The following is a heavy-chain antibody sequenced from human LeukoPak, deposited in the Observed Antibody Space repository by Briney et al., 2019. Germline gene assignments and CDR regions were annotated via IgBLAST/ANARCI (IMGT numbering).Heavy chain of an antibody. Sequence: SETLSLTCAVYGGSFSGYYWSWIRQPPGKGLEWIGEINHSGSTNYNPSLKSRVTISVDTSKNQFSLKLSSVTAADTAVYYWARVQWLAPFDYWGQGTLVTVSS. CDR2: INHSGST. V-gene: IGHV4-34*01. J-gene: IGHJ4*02. CDR1: GGSFSGYY. D-gene: IGHD6-19*01. CDR3: ARVQWLAPFDY.